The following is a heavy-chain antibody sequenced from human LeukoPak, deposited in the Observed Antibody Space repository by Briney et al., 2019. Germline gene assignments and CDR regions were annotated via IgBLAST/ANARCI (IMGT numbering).Heavy chain of an antibody. D-gene: IGHD6-19*01. Sequence: PGGSLRLSCAASGFTFSSYAMSWVRQAPGKGLEWVSAISGSGGSTYYADSMKGRFTISRDNSKNTLYLQMNSLRAEDTAVYYCAKDQLRGSSGWYFDYWGQGTLVTVSS. CDR1: GFTFSSYA. CDR2: ISGSGGST. J-gene: IGHJ4*02. V-gene: IGHV3-23*01. CDR3: AKDQLRGSSGWYFDY.